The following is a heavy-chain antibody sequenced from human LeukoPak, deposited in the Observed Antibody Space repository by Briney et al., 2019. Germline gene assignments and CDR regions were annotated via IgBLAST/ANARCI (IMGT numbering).Heavy chain of an antibody. J-gene: IGHJ4*02. D-gene: IGHD2-15*01. Sequence: SETLSLTCAVYGGSFSGHYWSWIRQPPGKGLEWIGEINHSGSTNYNPSLKSRVPISVDTSKNQFFLKLSSVTAADTAVYYCVRIDDYWGQGTLVTVSS. CDR3: VRIDDY. CDR1: GGSFSGHY. V-gene: IGHV4-34*01. CDR2: INHSGST.